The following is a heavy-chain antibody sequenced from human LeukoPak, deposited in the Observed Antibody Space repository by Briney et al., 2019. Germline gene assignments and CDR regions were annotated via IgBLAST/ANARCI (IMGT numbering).Heavy chain of an antibody. J-gene: IGHJ4*02. Sequence: SETLSLTCSVSGGSVDDGGYYWSWIRQPPGKGLEWIRHVYSSGSTMYNPSLKSRLTISLDKSKNQFSLILNSVIAADTAVYYCVRDNGFCDLWGQGTLVTVSS. CDR1: GGSVDDGGYY. V-gene: IGHV4-61*08. CDR3: VRDNGFCDL. CDR2: VYSSGST.